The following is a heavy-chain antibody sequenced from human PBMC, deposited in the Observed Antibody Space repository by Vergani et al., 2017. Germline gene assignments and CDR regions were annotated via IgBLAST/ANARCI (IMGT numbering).Heavy chain of an antibody. V-gene: IGHV1-46*03. J-gene: IGHJ4*02. Sequence: QVLLVQSGTEVKKPGASVRVSCKASGYIFTGYYIHWVRQAPEQGLEWVGVISPDGFSTFYAQKFQGRVTITRDTSTSTVYVEVTSLRSDDTAVYYCAREPPLTGFFDYWGQGTLVTVSS. CDR3: AREPPLTGFFDY. CDR1: GYIFTGYY. D-gene: IGHD3-9*01. CDR2: ISPDGFST.